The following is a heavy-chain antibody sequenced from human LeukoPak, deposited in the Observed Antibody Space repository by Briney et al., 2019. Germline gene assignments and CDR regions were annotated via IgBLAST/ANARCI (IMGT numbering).Heavy chain of an antibody. CDR3: ARPSYDFWSGYYAFDI. V-gene: IGHV4-59*08. Sequence: SETLSLTCTVSGGSISSYYWSWIRQPPGKGLEWIGYIYYSGSTNYNPSLKSRVTISVDTSKNQFSLKLSSVTAADTAVYYCARPSYDFWSGYYAFDIRGQGTMVTVSS. J-gene: IGHJ3*02. D-gene: IGHD3-3*01. CDR1: GGSISSYY. CDR2: IYYSGST.